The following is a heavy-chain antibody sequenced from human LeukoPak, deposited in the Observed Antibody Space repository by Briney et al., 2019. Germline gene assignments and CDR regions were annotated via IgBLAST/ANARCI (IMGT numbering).Heavy chain of an antibody. CDR1: GFTFSSYS. Sequence: GGSLRLSCAASGFTFSSYSMNWVRQAPGKGLEWVSSIGSSSSYIYYADSVKGRFTISRDNAKNSLYLQMNSLRAEDTAVYYCATPITAVVTPFTGRGWGQGTLVTVSS. D-gene: IGHD4-23*01. J-gene: IGHJ4*02. CDR2: IGSSSSYI. CDR3: ATPITAVVTPFTGRG. V-gene: IGHV3-21*01.